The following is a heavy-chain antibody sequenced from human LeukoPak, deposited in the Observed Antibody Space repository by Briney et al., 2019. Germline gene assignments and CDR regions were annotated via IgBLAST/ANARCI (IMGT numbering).Heavy chain of an antibody. J-gene: IGHJ4*02. CDR2: ITPSGGAT. CDR1: GYTFTNYY. Sequence: ASVKVSCKASGYTFTNYYIHWVRQAPGQGLEWMGIITPSGGATKYAQKFQGRVTMTRDMSTRTIYLEVANLRSEDTAVYYCARDLGGYSYGSHFDYWGQGTLVTVSS. CDR3: ARDLGGYSYGSHFDY. V-gene: IGHV1-46*01. D-gene: IGHD5-18*01.